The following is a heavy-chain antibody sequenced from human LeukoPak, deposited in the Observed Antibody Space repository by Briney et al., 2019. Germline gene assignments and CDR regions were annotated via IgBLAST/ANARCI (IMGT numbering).Heavy chain of an antibody. CDR3: AKDRSSSGYQYYFDY. CDR1: GFTFSSYS. D-gene: IGHD3-22*01. V-gene: IGHV3-23*01. Sequence: AGGSLRLSCAASGFTFSSYSMNWVRQAPGKGLEWVSAISGSGGSTYYADSVKGRFTISRDNSKNTLYLQMNSLRAEDTAVYYCAKDRSSSGYQYYFDYWGQGTLVTVSS. J-gene: IGHJ4*02. CDR2: ISGSGGST.